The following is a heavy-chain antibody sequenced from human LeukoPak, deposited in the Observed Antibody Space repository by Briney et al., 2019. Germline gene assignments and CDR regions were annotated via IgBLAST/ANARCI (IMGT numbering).Heavy chain of an antibody. CDR1: GFTFGDYA. CDR2: IRSKAYGGTT. J-gene: IGHJ4*02. Sequence: GGSLRLSCTASGFTFGDYAMSWVRQAPGKGLEWVGFIRSKAYGGTTEYAASVKGRFTISRDDSKSIAYLQMNSLKTEDTAVYYCARAIFSMGGDNNVCFDYWGQGTLVTVSS. V-gene: IGHV3-49*04. D-gene: IGHD2-21*02. CDR3: ARAIFSMGGDNNVCFDY.